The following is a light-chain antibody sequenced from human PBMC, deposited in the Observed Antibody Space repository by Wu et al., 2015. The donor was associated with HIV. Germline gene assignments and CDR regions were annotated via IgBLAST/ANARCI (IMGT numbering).Light chain of an antibody. CDR2: GAS. CDR3: QQYNHWPPT. Sequence: EIVLTQSPGTLSLSPGERATLSCRASQSVSSSYLAWYQQKPGQAPRLLIYGASTRATGVPARFSGSGSGTEFTLTISSLQSEDFAIHFCQQYNHWPPTFGPGTKVDIK. J-gene: IGKJ3*01. V-gene: IGKV3-15*01. CDR1: QSVSSSY.